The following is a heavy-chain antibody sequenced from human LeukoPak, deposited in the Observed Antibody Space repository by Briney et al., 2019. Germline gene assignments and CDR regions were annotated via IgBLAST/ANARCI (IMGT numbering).Heavy chain of an antibody. CDR2: ISAYNGNT. CDR3: ARDTAMVTAFDY. Sequence: ASVKVSCKASVYTFTSYGFSWVRQAPGPGLEWMGWISAYNGNTNYAQKLQGRVTMTTDTSTSTAYMELRSLRSDDTAVYYCARDTAMVTAFDYWGQGTLVTVSS. J-gene: IGHJ4*02. V-gene: IGHV1-18*01. CDR1: VYTFTSYG. D-gene: IGHD5-18*01.